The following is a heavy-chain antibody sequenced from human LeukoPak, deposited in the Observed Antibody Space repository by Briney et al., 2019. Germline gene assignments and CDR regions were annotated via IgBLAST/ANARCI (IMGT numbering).Heavy chain of an antibody. Sequence: GASVKVSCKASGFTFTAYIIHWVRQAPGQGLEWMGWINANDGDTKYSQKFQGRVTFTRDRSARTAYIEVSSLRSDETAVYYCASDCDSSCPYGMDVWGQGTTVIVSS. CDR3: ASDCDSSCPYGMDV. CDR2: INANDGDT. D-gene: IGHD6-13*01. V-gene: IGHV1-3*01. J-gene: IGHJ6*02. CDR1: GFTFTAYI.